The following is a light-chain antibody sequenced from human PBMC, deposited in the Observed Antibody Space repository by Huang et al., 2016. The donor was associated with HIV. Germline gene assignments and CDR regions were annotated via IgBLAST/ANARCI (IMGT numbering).Light chain of an antibody. V-gene: IGKV3-15*01. Sequence: EIVMTQSPATLSVSPGESATLSCRASQSVSNDLAWYQQTPGQAPRLLIVGASTRATGIPARFSGSGSGTEFTLTIGSLQSEDFALYYWQHYNDGAVGFGGGTRVEIK. CDR1: QSVSND. CDR2: GAS. J-gene: IGKJ4*01. CDR3: QHYNDGAVG.